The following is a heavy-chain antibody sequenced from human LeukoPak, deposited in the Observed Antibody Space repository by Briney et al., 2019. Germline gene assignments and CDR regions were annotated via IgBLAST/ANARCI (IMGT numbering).Heavy chain of an antibody. J-gene: IGHJ6*03. CDR3: ARSVEYCSSTSCYNYYYYYYMDV. CDR1: GYRFTSYW. CDR2: IYPGDSDT. D-gene: IGHD2-2*02. Sequence: GESLKISCKGSGYRFTSYWIGWVRQMPGKGLEWMGIIYPGDSDTRYSPSFQGQVTISADKSISTAYLQWSSLKASDTAMYYCARSVEYCSSTSCYNYYYYYYMDVWGKGTTVTVSS. V-gene: IGHV5-51*01.